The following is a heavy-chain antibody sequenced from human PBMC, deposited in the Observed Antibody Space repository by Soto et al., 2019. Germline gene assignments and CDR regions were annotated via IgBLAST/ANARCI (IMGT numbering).Heavy chain of an antibody. CDR2: ISYDGSNK. CDR3: AKDRISVVVPAAPTYSWFDP. CDR1: GFTFSSYG. D-gene: IGHD2-2*01. J-gene: IGHJ5*02. V-gene: IGHV3-30*18. Sequence: GGSLRLSCAASGFTFSSYGMHWVRQAPGKGLEWVAVISYDGSNKYYADSVKGRFTISRDNSKNTLYLQMNSLRAEDTAVYYCAKDRISVVVPAAPTYSWFDPWGQGTQVTVSS.